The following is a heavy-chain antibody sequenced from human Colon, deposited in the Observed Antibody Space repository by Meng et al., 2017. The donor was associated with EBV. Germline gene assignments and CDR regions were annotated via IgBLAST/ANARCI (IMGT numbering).Heavy chain of an antibody. CDR2: INYSGPT. V-gene: IGHV4-39*02. Sequence: RLQESGPGLMSPQVTLSLTCSLSGGSINRGSHYWSWSRQPAGKVLEWVGTINYSGPTYSNPSLKSRITLSVDTSNNDFSLKMPSVTAADTALYYCVRLAGLPGYYFDVRGQGALVTVSS. CDR1: GGSINRGSHY. D-gene: IGHD1-14*01. J-gene: IGHJ4*02. CDR3: VRLAGLPGYYFDV.